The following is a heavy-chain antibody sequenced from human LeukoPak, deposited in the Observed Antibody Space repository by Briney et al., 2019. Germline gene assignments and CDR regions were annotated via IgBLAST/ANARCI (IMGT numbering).Heavy chain of an antibody. J-gene: IGHJ4*02. V-gene: IGHV3-21*04. D-gene: IGHD1-7*01. CDR3: AKTKGLYNWNYGFDY. CDR1: GFTFSSYS. Sequence: PGGSLRLSCAASGFTFSSYSMNWVRQAPGKGLEWVSSISSSSSYIYYADSVKGRFTISRDNAKNSLYLQMNSLRAEDTAVYYCAKTKGLYNWNYGFDYWGQGTLVTVSS. CDR2: ISSSSSYI.